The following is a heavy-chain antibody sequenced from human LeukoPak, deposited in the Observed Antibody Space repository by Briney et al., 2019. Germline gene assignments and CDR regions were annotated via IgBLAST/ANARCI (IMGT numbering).Heavy chain of an antibody. D-gene: IGHD3-9*01. J-gene: IGHJ2*01. V-gene: IGHV3-21*01. CDR2: ISSSSYI. CDR1: GFTFSSYS. Sequence: KTGGSLRLSCAASGFTFSSYSMNWVRQAPGKGLEWVSSISSSSYIYYADSVKGRFTISRDNAKNSLYLQMNSLRAEDTAVYYCARGPGRKYYDILTGYLNWYFDLWGRGTLVTVSS. CDR3: ARGPGRKYYDILTGYLNWYFDL.